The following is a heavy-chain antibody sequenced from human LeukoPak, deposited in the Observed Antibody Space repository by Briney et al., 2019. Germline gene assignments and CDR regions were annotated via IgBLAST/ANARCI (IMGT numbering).Heavy chain of an antibody. J-gene: IGHJ4*02. CDR3: AAYSSSWYGVDY. V-gene: IGHV4-34*01. Sequence: SETLSLTCAVYGGSFSGYYWSWIRQPPGKGLEWIGEINHSGSTNYHPSLRSRVTISVDTSKNQFSLKLSSVTAADTAVYYCAAYSSSWYGVDYWGQGTLVTVSS. CDR1: GGSFSGYY. CDR2: INHSGST. D-gene: IGHD6-13*01.